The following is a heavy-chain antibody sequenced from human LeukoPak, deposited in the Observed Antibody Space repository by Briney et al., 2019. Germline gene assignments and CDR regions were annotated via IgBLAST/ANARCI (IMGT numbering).Heavy chain of an antibody. CDR1: GSTFSSYG. CDR3: ARYGDYVGY. J-gene: IGHJ4*02. CDR2: IWYDGSNT. V-gene: IGHV3-33*01. D-gene: IGHD4-17*01. Sequence: PGGSLRLSCAASGSTFSSYGMHWVRQAPGKGLEWVAVIWYDGSNTYYADSVKGRFTISRDNSKNTVYLQINSLRAEDTAVYYCARYGDYVGYWGQGTLVTVSS.